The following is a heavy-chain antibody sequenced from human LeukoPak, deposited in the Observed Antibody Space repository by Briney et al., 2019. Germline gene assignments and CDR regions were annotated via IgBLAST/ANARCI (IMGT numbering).Heavy chain of an antibody. J-gene: IGHJ4*02. Sequence: ASVKVSCKASRYTFTSYYIHWVRQAPGQGLEWMGIINPSIGSTIYSQKFQGRVTMTRDTSTSTVYMELSSLKSEDTAVFYCAISGNYFRPFDYWGQVTLVSVSS. D-gene: IGHD1-26*01. CDR1: RYTFTSYY. CDR3: AISGNYFRPFDY. CDR2: INPSIGST. V-gene: IGHV1-46*01.